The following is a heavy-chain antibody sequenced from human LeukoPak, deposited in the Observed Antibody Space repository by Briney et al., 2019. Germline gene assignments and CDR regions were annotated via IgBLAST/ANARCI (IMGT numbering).Heavy chain of an antibody. CDR2: VNTDNTKS. V-gene: IGHV1-3*04. J-gene: IGHJ4*02. Sequence: ASVKVSCKTSGHIFTTHYIHWMRQAPGQRLEWLGRVNTDNTKSEYSQKFQGRVTITADESTSTAYMELSSLRSEDTAVYYCARSGYSSSWYGEYYFDYWGQGTLVTVSS. CDR3: ARSGYSSSWYGEYYFDY. CDR1: GHIFTTHY. D-gene: IGHD6-13*01.